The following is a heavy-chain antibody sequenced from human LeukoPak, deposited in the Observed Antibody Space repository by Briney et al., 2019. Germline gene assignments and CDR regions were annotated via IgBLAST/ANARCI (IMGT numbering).Heavy chain of an antibody. Sequence: GGSLRLSCAASGFTFSSYAMHWVRQAPGKGLEWVAVISYDGSNKYYADSVKGRFTISRDNSKNTLYLQMNSLRAEDTAVYYCAREGALNSVMVRSPFDYWGQGTLVTVSS. CDR3: AREGALNSVMVRSPFDY. V-gene: IGHV3-30-3*01. D-gene: IGHD3-10*01. J-gene: IGHJ4*02. CDR2: ISYDGSNK. CDR1: GFTFSSYA.